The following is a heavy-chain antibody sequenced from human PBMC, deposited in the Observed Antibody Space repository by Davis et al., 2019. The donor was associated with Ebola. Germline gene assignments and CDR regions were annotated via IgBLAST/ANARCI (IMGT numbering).Heavy chain of an antibody. Sequence: GESLKISCAASGLTFSGYGMHWVRQASGKGLEWVGRIRSKANSYATAYAASVKGRFTITRDDSKNTAYLQMNSLKTEDTAVYYCTTTYYYDSSGTLVADYWGQGTLVTVSS. V-gene: IGHV3-73*01. CDR1: GLTFSGYG. CDR2: IRSKANSYAT. CDR3: TTTYYYDSSGTLVADY. D-gene: IGHD3-22*01. J-gene: IGHJ4*02.